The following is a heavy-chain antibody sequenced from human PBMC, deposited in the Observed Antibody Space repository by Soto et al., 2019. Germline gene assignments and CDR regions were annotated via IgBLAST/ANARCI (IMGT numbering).Heavy chain of an antibody. J-gene: IGHJ6*02. V-gene: IGHV4-31*03. CDR3: ARVVIAAEGYYYGMDV. D-gene: IGHD6-25*01. CDR1: GGSISSGGYY. CDR2: IYYSGST. Sequence: SETLSLTCTVSGGSISSGGYYWSWIRQHPGKGLEWIGYIYYSGSTYYNPSLESRVTISVDTSKNQFSLKLSSVTAADTAVYYCARVVIAAEGYYYGMDVWGQGTTVTVSS.